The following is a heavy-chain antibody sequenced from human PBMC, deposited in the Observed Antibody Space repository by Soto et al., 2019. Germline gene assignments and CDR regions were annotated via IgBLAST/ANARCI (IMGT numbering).Heavy chain of an antibody. J-gene: IGHJ4*02. D-gene: IGHD2-15*01. Sequence: KPSETLSLTCAASNYSISSGYYWGWIRQPPEKGLEYIGSIFHTGSTYYNPSLKSRVIISVDTSKNQFSLRLNSVTAADTAVYFCERVDAAKFFAHWGQGTLVTVSS. V-gene: IGHV4-38-2*01. CDR2: IFHTGST. CDR1: NYSISSGYY. CDR3: ERVDAAKFFAH.